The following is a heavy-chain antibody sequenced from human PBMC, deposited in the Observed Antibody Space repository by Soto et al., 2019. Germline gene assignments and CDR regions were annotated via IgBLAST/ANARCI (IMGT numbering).Heavy chain of an antibody. D-gene: IGHD2-15*01. CDR1: GGSISSGGYY. Sequence: SETLSLTCTVSGGSISSGGYYWSWIRQHPGKGLEWIGYIYYSGSTYYNPSLKSRVTISVDTSKNQFSLKLSSVTAADTAVYYCARDKRWVEYFDYWGQGTLVTVSS. CDR2: IYYSGST. V-gene: IGHV4-31*03. CDR3: ARDKRWVEYFDY. J-gene: IGHJ4*02.